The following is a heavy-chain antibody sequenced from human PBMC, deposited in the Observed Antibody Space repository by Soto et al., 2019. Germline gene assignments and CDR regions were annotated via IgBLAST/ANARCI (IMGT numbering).Heavy chain of an antibody. V-gene: IGHV3-15*07. D-gene: IGHD1-26*01. J-gene: IGHJ4*02. CDR3: TTAERGGSYYSDY. CDR2: IKSKTDGGTV. CDR1: GFTFTSAW. Sequence: EVQLVESGGGLVRPGESLRLSCAASGFTFTSAWINWVRQAPGKGLEWAGRIKSKTDGGTVDYGVPVKGRFTISRDDSKNTAYLQMNSLRNEDTAVYYCTTAERGGSYYSDYWGQGTLVTVSS.